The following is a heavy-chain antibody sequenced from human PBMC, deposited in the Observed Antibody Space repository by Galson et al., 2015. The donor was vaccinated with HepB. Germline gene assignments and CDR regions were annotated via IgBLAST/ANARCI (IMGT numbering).Heavy chain of an antibody. CDR1: GFTFSNAW. Sequence: SLRLSCAASGFTFSNAWMSWVRQAPGKGLEWVGRIKSKTDGGTTDYAAPVKGRFTISKDDSKNTLYLQMNSLKTEDTAVYYCTSGPALPEYVLLWFGESGYWFDPWGQGTLVTVSS. CDR2: IKSKTDGGTT. V-gene: IGHV3-15*01. D-gene: IGHD3-10*01. CDR3: TSGPALPEYVLLWFGESGYWFDP. J-gene: IGHJ5*02.